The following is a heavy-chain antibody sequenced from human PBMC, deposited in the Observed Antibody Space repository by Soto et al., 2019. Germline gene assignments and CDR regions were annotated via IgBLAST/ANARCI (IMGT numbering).Heavy chain of an antibody. CDR2: ISYSGST. J-gene: IGHJ4*02. V-gene: IGHV4-31*03. CDR3: TRGDY. Sequence: QVQLQESGPGLVKPSQTLSLTCTVSGDSMTTVGYYWTWIRQHPGQGLEWIGFISYSGSTYYNSSLKGRFAISADTSKNQFSLKLNSVTAADTAVYYCTRGDYWGQGTLVTVSS. CDR1: GDSMTTVGYY.